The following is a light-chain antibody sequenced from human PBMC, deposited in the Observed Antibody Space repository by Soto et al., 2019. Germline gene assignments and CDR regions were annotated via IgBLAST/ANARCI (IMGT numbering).Light chain of an antibody. J-gene: IGKJ1*01. V-gene: IGKV3-20*01. Sequence: EIVLMQSPGTLSLSPGERATLSCRASQNVRSPYLAWYQQKPGQAPRLLIYAASSRAAGIPDRFSGSGSGTDFTLTISRLEPEDFAVYYCQQYGNSAWTFGQGTKVEIK. CDR1: QNVRSPY. CDR2: AAS. CDR3: QQYGNSAWT.